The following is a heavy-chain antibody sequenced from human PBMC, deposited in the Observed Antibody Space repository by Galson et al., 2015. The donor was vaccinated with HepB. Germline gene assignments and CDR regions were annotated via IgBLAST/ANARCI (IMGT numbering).Heavy chain of an antibody. J-gene: IGHJ4*02. CDR3: ARMRFGAHIDGDY. CDR2: IDWDDDK. Sequence: PALVKPTQTLTLTCAVSGFSLRSSGMCVSWIRQPPGKALEWLARIDWDDDKYYRTSLRTRLTISKDTSKNQVVLTMTNMDPVDTATYYCARMRFGAHIDGDYWGQGTQVTVSS. V-gene: IGHV2-70*11. CDR1: GFSLRSSGMC. D-gene: IGHD3-10*01.